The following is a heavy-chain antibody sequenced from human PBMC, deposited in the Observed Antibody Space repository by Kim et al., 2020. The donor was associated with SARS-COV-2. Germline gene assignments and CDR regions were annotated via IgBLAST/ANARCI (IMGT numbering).Heavy chain of an antibody. CDR1: GYTFTSYD. CDR3: ARGYVLHSSSWYLNYYYGMDV. CDR2: MNPNSDNT. Sequence: ASVKVSCKASGYTFTSYDINWVRQATGQGLEWMGWMNPNSDNTGFAQKFQGRVTMTRNTSISTAYMELSSLSSEDTAVYYCARGYVLHSSSWYLNYYYGMDVWGQGTTVTVSS. D-gene: IGHD6-13*01. V-gene: IGHV1-8*01. J-gene: IGHJ6*02.